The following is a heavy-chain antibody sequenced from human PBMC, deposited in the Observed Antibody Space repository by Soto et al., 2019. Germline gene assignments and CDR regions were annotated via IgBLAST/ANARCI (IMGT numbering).Heavy chain of an antibody. CDR3: ATSITMVRGVIGAFDI. J-gene: IGHJ3*02. Sequence: GESLKISCKGSGYSFTSYWIGWVRQMPGKGLEWMGIIYPGDSYTRYRPSFQGQVTIAADKSISTAYLQWSSLKASDTAMYYCATSITMVRGVIGAFDIWGQGTMVTVSS. V-gene: IGHV5-51*01. CDR1: GYSFTSYW. D-gene: IGHD3-10*01. CDR2: IYPGDSYT.